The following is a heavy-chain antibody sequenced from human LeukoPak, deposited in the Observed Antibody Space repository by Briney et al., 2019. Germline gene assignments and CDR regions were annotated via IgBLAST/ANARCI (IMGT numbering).Heavy chain of an antibody. CDR3: ARKGSSGWYFDY. CDR1: GCSISSYY. Sequence: SETLSLTCTVSGCSISSYYWSWIRQPPGKGLEWIGYIYYSGSTNYNPSLKSRVTISVDTSKNQFSLKLISVTAADTAVYYCARKGSSGWYFDYWGQGTLVTVSS. V-gene: IGHV4-59*01. CDR2: IYYSGST. J-gene: IGHJ4*02. D-gene: IGHD6-19*01.